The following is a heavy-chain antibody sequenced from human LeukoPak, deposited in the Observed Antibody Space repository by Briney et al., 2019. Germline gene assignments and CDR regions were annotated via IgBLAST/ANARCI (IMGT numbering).Heavy chain of an antibody. CDR1: GGTFSSYA. D-gene: IGHD2-2*01. CDR2: IIPIFGTA. J-gene: IGHJ4*02. CDR3: ARSDIVVVPAAISFDY. Sequence: ASVKVSCKASGGTFSSYAISWVRLAPGQGLEWMGGIIPIFGTANYAQKFQGRVTITADESTSTAYMKLSSLRSEDTAVYYCARSDIVVVPAAISFDYWGQGTLVTVSS. V-gene: IGHV1-69*13.